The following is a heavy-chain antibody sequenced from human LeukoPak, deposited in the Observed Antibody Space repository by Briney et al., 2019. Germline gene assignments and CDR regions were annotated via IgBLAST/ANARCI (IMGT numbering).Heavy chain of an antibody. V-gene: IGHV3-23*01. CDR1: GFTFSSYG. D-gene: IGHD1-26*01. J-gene: IGHJ6*03. CDR2: ISGSGGST. CDR3: ARDHAGATGTVYYYMDV. Sequence: GGSLRLSCAASGFTFSSYGMSWVRQAPGKGLEWVSAISGSGGSTYYADSVKGRFTISRDNSKNTLYLQMNSLRAEDTAVYYCARDHAGATGTVYYYMDVWGKGTTVTVSS.